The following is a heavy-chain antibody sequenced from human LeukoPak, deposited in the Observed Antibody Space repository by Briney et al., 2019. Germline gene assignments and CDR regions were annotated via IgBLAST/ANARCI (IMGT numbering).Heavy chain of an antibody. D-gene: IGHD6-19*01. CDR3: ARAASSGWYPIKL. CDR2: MNPNSGNT. V-gene: IGHV1-8*03. CDR1: GYTFTSYD. Sequence: GASVKVSCKASGYTFTSYDINWVRQATGQWLEWMGWMNPNSGNTGYAQKFQGRVTITRNTSISTAYMELSSLRSEDTAVYYCARAASSGWYPIKLWGQGTLVTVSS. J-gene: IGHJ4*02.